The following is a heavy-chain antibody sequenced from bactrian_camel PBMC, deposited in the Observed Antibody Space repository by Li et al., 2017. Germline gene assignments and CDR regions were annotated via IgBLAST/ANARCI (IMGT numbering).Heavy chain of an antibody. Sequence: VQLVESGGGLVQPGGSLRLSCAASGFTFSRSVMSWVRQAPGKGLEWVSNINGAGTAYYADSVKGRFTVSRDNAKSTVFLQMNGLKSEDTALYYCTMFDYWGQGTQVTVS. CDR1: GFTFSRSV. V-gene: IGHV3S40*01. CDR3: TMFDY. CDR2: INGAGTA. J-gene: IGHJ4*01.